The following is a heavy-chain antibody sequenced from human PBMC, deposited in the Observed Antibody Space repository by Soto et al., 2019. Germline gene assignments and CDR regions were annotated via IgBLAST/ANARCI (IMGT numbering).Heavy chain of an antibody. CDR3: AREEQTGANYFLDY. CDR1: GYTFTGYY. Sequence: GASVKVSCKASGYTFTGYYIHWVRQAPGQGLEWMGSISTHSGGANYAQKFQGRATMTRDTSITSVYMELSRLTSDDTAVYFCAREEQTGANYFLDYWGQGTLVTVSS. D-gene: IGHD7-27*01. J-gene: IGHJ4*02. V-gene: IGHV1-2*02. CDR2: ISTHSGGA.